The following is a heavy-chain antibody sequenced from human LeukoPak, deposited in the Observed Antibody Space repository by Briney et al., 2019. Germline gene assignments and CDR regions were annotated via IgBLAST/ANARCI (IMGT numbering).Heavy chain of an antibody. Sequence: GGSLKLSCAASGFTFSDSAMHWVRQASGKGLEWVGRIRNKAKSYATAYAASVKGRFTISRDDSKNTAYLQVNSLKTEDTAVYYCTHYYDSSGYYGAFDIWGQGTMVTVSS. CDR3: THYYDSSGYYGAFDI. CDR1: GFTFSDSA. D-gene: IGHD3-22*01. V-gene: IGHV3-73*01. J-gene: IGHJ3*02. CDR2: IRNKAKSYAT.